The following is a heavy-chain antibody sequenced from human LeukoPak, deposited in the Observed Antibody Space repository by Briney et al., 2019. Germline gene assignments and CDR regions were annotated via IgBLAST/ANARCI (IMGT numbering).Heavy chain of an antibody. CDR3: ARDTTVTTGFYYYGMDV. CDR2: ISSSSSYI. CDR1: GFTFSSYS. Sequence: GGSLRLSCAASGFTFSSYSMNWVRQAPGKGLEWVSSISSSSSYIYYADSVKGRFTISRDNAKNSLYLQMNSLRAEDTAVYYCARDTTVTTGFYYYGMDVWGQGTTVTVSS. D-gene: IGHD4-17*01. J-gene: IGHJ6*02. V-gene: IGHV3-21*01.